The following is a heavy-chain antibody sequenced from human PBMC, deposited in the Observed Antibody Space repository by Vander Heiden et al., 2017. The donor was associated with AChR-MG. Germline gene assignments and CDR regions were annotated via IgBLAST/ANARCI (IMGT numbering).Heavy chain of an antibody. CDR1: GYTFTSFY. CDR3: ARARGGDWAWYFDL. D-gene: IGHD2-21*01. J-gene: IGHJ2*01. V-gene: IGHV1-46*01. CDR2: INPSVGKT. Sequence: QEQLVQSGAEVKKPGASVTVSCMASGYTFTSFYMHWVRQAPGQGLEWMGVINPSVGKTRYAQKFQGRVTMTKDTSTRTGYMELTSLRSEDTAVYYCARARGGDWAWYFDLWGRGTLVTVSS.